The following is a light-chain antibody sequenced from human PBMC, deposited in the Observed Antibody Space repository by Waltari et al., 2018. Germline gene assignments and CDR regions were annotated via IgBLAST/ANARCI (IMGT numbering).Light chain of an antibody. CDR1: QNILYSSDNKNY. J-gene: IGKJ1*01. Sequence: DIVMTQSPDSLAVSLGERATINCKSSQNILYSSDNKNYLSWYQQKPGQPPKLIIYWASTRESGVPDRFSGSGSGTDFTLTISSLQAEDVAVYYCQQYYATPQTFGQGTKVEIK. V-gene: IGKV4-1*01. CDR3: QQYYATPQT. CDR2: WAS.